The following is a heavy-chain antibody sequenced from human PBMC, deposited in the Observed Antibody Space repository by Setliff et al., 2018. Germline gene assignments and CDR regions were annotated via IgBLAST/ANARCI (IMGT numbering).Heavy chain of an antibody. CDR1: ADSISSSYDY. V-gene: IGHV4-39*07. CDR3: ARARYSGYVDY. CDR2: IYNSGST. Sequence: PSETLSLTCNVSADSISSSYDYWAWIRQPPGKGLEWIGSIYNSGSTYYNPSLKSRVSISVDTSKNQFSLKLSSVTAADTAVYYCARARYSGYVDYWGQGTLVTVSS. J-gene: IGHJ4*02. D-gene: IGHD5-12*01.